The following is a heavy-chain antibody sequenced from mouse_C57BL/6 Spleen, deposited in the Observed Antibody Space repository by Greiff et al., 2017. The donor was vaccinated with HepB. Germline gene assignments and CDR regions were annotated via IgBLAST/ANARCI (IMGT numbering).Heavy chain of an antibody. D-gene: IGHD2-3*01. Sequence: EVQLQQSGPELVQPGASVKISCKASGYTLTDYYMNWVKQSHGKSLEWIGDINPNNGGTSYNQKFKGKATLTVDKSSSTAYMELRSLTSEDSAVYYCARDGYLSYAMDYWGQGTSVTVSS. CDR2: INPNNGGT. J-gene: IGHJ4*01. CDR1: GYTLTDYY. V-gene: IGHV1-26*01. CDR3: ARDGYLSYAMDY.